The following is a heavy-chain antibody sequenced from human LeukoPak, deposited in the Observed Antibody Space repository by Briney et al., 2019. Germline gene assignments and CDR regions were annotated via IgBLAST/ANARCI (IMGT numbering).Heavy chain of an antibody. CDR3: ARRGYSSSWPFDY. J-gene: IGHJ4*02. V-gene: IGHV3-74*01. D-gene: IGHD6-13*01. CDR2: INDDGSDT. CDR1: GFTFKLYW. Sequence: GGSLRLSCAASGFTFKLYWMHWVRQVPGKRPVGVSRINDDGSDTIYADSVRGRFTISRDDAKNTVYLQMNNLRAEDTAVYYCARRGYSSSWPFDYWGQGTLVTVSS.